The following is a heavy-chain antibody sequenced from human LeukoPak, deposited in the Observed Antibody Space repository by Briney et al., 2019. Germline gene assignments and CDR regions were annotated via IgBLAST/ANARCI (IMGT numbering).Heavy chain of an antibody. Sequence: GGSLRLSCAASGFTFSSYGMHWVRQAPSKGLEWVAVIWHDGSNKYYADSVKGRFTISRDNSKNTLYLQMNSLRAEDTAVHYCAKEPYSGSPGFDYWGQGTLVTVSS. V-gene: IGHV3-33*06. CDR3: AKEPYSGSPGFDY. D-gene: IGHD1-26*01. CDR1: GFTFSSYG. J-gene: IGHJ4*02. CDR2: IWHDGSNK.